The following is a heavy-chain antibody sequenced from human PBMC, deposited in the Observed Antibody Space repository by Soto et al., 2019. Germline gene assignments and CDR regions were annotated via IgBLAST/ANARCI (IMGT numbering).Heavy chain of an antibody. CDR2: IIPIFGTA. D-gene: IGHD3-22*01. J-gene: IGHJ6*02. Sequence: ASVKVSCKASGGTFSSYAISWVRQAPGQGLEWMGGIIPIFGTANYAQKFQGRVTITADKSTSTAYMELSSLRSEDTAVYYCASPSYYYDSSGGPYYYGMDVWG. CDR3: ASPSYYYDSSGGPYYYGMDV. V-gene: IGHV1-69*06. CDR1: GGTFSSYA.